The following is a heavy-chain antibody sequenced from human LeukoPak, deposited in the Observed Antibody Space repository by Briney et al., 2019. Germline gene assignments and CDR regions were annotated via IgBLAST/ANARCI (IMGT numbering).Heavy chain of an antibody. CDR1: GGSISSYY. J-gene: IGHJ4*02. D-gene: IGHD3-9*01. CDR2: IYYSGST. Sequence: SGTLSLTCTVSGGSISSYYWSWIRQPPGKGLEWIGYIYYSGSTNYNPSLKSRVTISVDTSKNQFSLRLSSVTAADTAVYYCARAPAFFEILTDYSPGYFDYWGQGTLVTVSS. CDR3: ARAPAFFEILTDYSPGYFDY. V-gene: IGHV4-59*01.